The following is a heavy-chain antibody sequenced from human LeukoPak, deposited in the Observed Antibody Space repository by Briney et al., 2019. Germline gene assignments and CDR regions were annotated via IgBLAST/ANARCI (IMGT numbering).Heavy chain of an antibody. CDR1: GFTFSSYG. CDR3: AKRGDYGGNSPFDY. D-gene: IGHD4-23*01. J-gene: IGHJ4*02. CDR2: ISYDGSNK. V-gene: IGHV3-30*18. Sequence: GGSLRLSCAASGFTFSSYGMHWFRQAPGKGLEGVAVISYDGSNKYYADSVKGRFTISRDNSKNTLYLQMNSLRAEDTAVYYCAKRGDYGGNSPFDYWGQGTLVTVSS.